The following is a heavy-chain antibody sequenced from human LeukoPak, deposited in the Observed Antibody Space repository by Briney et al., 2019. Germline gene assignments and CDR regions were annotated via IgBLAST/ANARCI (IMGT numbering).Heavy chain of an antibody. CDR2: SDGSVT. Sequence: GGSLRLSCAASGFTFRRNWMHWVRQAPGKGLVNSDGSVTDYADSVKGRFTISRDNGKKTLYLHMDSLRVEDTAVYYCARDLYSGSYYDFDYWGQGTLVTVSS. J-gene: IGHJ4*02. V-gene: IGHV3-74*01. D-gene: IGHD1-26*01. CDR3: ARDLYSGSYYDFDY. CDR1: GFTFRRNW.